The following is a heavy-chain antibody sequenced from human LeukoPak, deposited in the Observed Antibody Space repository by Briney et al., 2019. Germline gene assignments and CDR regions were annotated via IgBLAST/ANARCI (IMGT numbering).Heavy chain of an antibody. CDR2: INHSGST. CDR3: ARGRRGYSSSWYRARYFDY. Sequence: SETLSLTCTVSGGSISSGGYYWSWIRQPPGKGLEWIGEINHSGSTNYNPSLKSRVTISVDTSKNQFSLKLSSVTAADTAVYYCARGRRGYSSSWYRARYFDYWGQGTLVTVSS. J-gene: IGHJ4*02. CDR1: GGSISSGGYY. D-gene: IGHD6-13*01. V-gene: IGHV4-39*07.